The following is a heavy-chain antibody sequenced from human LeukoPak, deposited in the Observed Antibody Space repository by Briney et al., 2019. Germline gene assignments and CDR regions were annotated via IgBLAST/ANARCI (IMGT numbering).Heavy chain of an antibody. V-gene: IGHV3-48*01. D-gene: IGHD1-7*01. CDR1: GFTFSSYS. Sequence: GGSLRLSCAASGFTFSSYSMNWVRQAPGKGLEWVSYISSSSSTIYYADSVKGRFTISRDNAKNSLYLQMNSLRAEDTAVYYCARGSWNYGFLDYYYYYMDVWGKGTTVTISS. CDR2: ISSSSSTI. J-gene: IGHJ6*03. CDR3: ARGSWNYGFLDYYYYYMDV.